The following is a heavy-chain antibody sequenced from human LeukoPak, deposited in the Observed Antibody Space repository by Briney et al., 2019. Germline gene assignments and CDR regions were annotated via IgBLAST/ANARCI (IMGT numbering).Heavy chain of an antibody. D-gene: IGHD4-17*01. CDR3: ARWRKDGVPGFDY. J-gene: IGHJ4*02. Sequence: PGGSLRLSCAASGFTFKSFSMNWVRQAPGKGLVCVSHISGDGTNIDYADSVKGRFTISRDNAKNTLYLQMNSLRPEDTAVYYCARWRKDGVPGFDYWGQGTLVTVSS. V-gene: IGHV3-74*01. CDR2: ISGDGTNI. CDR1: GFTFKSFS.